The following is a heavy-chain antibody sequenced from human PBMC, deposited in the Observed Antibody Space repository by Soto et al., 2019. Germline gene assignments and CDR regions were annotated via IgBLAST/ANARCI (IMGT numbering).Heavy chain of an antibody. D-gene: IGHD3-10*01. CDR2: IIPIFGTA. Sequence: QVQLVQSGAEVKKPGSSVKVSCKASGGTFSSYAISWVRQAPGQGLEWMGGIIPIFGTANYAQKFQGRVTITADESTSTAYMALSSLRSEDTAVHYCARDLVGHYYGSGSHWNWFVPWGQGTLVTVSS. CDR3: ARDLVGHYYGSGSHWNWFVP. CDR1: GGTFSSYA. J-gene: IGHJ5*02. V-gene: IGHV1-69*12.